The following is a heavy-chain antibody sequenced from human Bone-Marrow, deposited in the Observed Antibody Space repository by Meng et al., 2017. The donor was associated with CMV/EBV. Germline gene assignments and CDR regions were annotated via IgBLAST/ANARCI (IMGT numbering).Heavy chain of an antibody. V-gene: IGHV2-5*02. J-gene: IGHJ5*02. CDR1: VFSRSTSGVV. CDR3: ARRRGVVVPAAIPNNWFDP. CDR2: IYWDDDK. D-gene: IGHD2-2*02. Sequence: NPPPTPHRTLPLPVFSRSTSGVVVGWIRQPAGKALEWLVLIYWDDDKRYSPSLKSRLTITKDTSKNQVVLTMTNMDPVDTATYYCARRRGVVVPAAIPNNWFDPWGQGTLVTVSS.